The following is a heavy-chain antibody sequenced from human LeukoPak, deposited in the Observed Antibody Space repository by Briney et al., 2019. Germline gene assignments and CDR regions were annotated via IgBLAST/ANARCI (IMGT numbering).Heavy chain of an antibody. V-gene: IGHV3-30*04. D-gene: IGHD1-26*01. CDR2: VADDEKTI. J-gene: IGHJ4*02. Sequence: GGSLRLSCVASGFTFTGHSMHWVRQAPGKGLEWVAVVADDEKTIFYADSLKGRFTVSRDNSKNTVDLQMNSLRDEDTAVYYCAREKQSGGTPFDYWGQGSLVTVSS. CDR1: GFTFTGHS. CDR3: AREKQSGGTPFDY.